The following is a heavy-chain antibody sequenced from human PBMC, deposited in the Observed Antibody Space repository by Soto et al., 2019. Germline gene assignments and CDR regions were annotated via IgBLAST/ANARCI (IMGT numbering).Heavy chain of an antibody. CDR1: GFSLSTSGVG. CDR2: IYWNDDK. CDR3: AHRLITWFGPNNWSDP. J-gene: IGHJ5*02. Sequence: SGPTLVNPTQTLTLTCTFSGFSLSTSGVGVGWIRQPPGKALEWLALIYWNDDKRYSPSLKSRLTITKDTSKNQVVLTMTNMDPVDTATYYCAHRLITWFGPNNWSDPWGQGTLVTVSS. V-gene: IGHV2-5*01. D-gene: IGHD3-10*01.